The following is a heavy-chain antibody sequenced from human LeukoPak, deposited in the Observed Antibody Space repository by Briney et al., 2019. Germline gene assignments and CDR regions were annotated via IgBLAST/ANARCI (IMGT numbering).Heavy chain of an antibody. J-gene: IGHJ5*02. CDR2: IYYSGST. CDR3: ARGLHVWGSYRTNWFDP. CDR1: GGSISSYY. Sequence: SETLSLTCTVTGGSISSYYWSWIRQPPGKGLEWIGYIYYSGSTNYNPSLKSRVTISVDTSKNQFSLKLSSVTAADTAVYYCARGLHVWGSYRTNWFDPWGQGTLVTVSS. V-gene: IGHV4-59*12. D-gene: IGHD3-16*02.